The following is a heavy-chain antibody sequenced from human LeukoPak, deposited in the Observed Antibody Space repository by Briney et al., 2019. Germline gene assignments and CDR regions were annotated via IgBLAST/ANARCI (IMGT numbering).Heavy chain of an antibody. D-gene: IGHD1-1*01. CDR3: ATGRDSYKTGD. Sequence: SETLSLTCTVSGDPSSLSYWSWIRQPPGKGLEWLGSIYYTWSTTYNPSLKSRVTISLDTPKKHFSLTLISVTAADTAVYYCATGRDSYKTGDWGQGTLVTVSS. CDR1: GDPSSLSY. J-gene: IGHJ4*02. V-gene: IGHV4-59*01. CDR2: IYYTWST.